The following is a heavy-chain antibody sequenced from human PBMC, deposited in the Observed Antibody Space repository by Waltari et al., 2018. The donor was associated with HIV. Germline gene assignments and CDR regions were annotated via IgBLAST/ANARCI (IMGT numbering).Heavy chain of an antibody. CDR1: GGSITSYY. Sequence: QVELQESGPGLVKPSETLSLTCTVSGGSITSYYWSWIRQSPGLGLEWIGHIYYSGRTTYNPSLKGRVIMSLDTSKNHISLNLRSLSAAVTAVYYCAAYRIVVVAAAMDYWGQGTLVTVSS. J-gene: IGHJ4*02. CDR2: IYYSGRT. D-gene: IGHD2-15*01. V-gene: IGHV4-59*01. CDR3: AAYRIVVVAAAMDY.